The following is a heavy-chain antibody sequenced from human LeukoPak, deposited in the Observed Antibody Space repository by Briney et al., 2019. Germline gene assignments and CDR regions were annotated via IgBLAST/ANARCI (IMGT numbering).Heavy chain of an antibody. J-gene: IGHJ6*03. Sequence: VGLGGSLRLSCAASGFTFDDYGVNWVRQAPGKGLEWVSGISWNGGSTSYADSVKGRFTISRDNAKNSLYLQMNNLRAEDTALYHCARAGNSYYYYMDVWGKGTTVTVSS. CDR3: ARAGNSYYYYMDV. V-gene: IGHV3-20*01. D-gene: IGHD1-7*01. CDR1: GFTFDDYG. CDR2: ISWNGGST.